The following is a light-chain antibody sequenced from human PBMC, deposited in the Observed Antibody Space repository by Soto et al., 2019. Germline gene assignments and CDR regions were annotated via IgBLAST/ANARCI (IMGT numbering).Light chain of an antibody. CDR2: AVS. Sequence: QSVLTQPPSASGSPGESGTISCTGTSSDVGGYNYASWYQQHPGKAPKLMIYAVSKRPSGVPDRFSGSKSGNTASLTVSGLQAEDEADYYCSSYAGSNNFVFGGGTKVTVL. V-gene: IGLV2-8*01. CDR3: SSYAGSNNFV. CDR1: SSDVGGYNY. J-gene: IGLJ2*01.